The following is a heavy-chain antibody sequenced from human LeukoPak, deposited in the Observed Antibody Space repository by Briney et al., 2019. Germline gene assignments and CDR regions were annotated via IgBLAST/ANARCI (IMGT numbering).Heavy chain of an antibody. D-gene: IGHD3-10*01. Sequence: SETLSLTCAVYGGSFSGYYWGWIRQPPGKGLEWIGEISHSGSTNYNPSLKSRVTISVDTSKNQFSLKLSSVTAADTAVYYCARGRGLRVRGVIITFDYWGQGTLVTVSS. J-gene: IGHJ4*02. V-gene: IGHV4-34*01. CDR1: GGSFSGYY. CDR2: ISHSGST. CDR3: ARGRGLRVRGVIITFDY.